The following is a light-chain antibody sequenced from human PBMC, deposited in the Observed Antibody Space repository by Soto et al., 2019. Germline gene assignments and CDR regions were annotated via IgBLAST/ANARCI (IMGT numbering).Light chain of an antibody. J-gene: IGKJ1*01. CDR1: QSVSSN. Sequence: EIVMTQSPATLSVSPGERATLSCRAGQSVSSNLAWYQQKPGQAPRLLIYGASTRATGIPARFSGSGSGTEFTLTISSMQSEDFAVYYCQHTLKWPPTFGQGTKVDIK. CDR2: GAS. CDR3: QHTLKWPPT. V-gene: IGKV3D-15*01.